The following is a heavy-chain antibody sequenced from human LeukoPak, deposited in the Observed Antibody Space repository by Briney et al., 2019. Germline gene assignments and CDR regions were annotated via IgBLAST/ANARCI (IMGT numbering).Heavy chain of an antibody. J-gene: IGHJ5*02. CDR3: ARWLLAARPGWFDP. V-gene: IGHV4-59*12. CDR2: IYYSGST. Sequence: PSETLSLTCTVSGGSISSYHWSWIRQPPGKGLEWIGYIYYSGSTNYNPSLKSRVTISVDTSKNQFSLKLSSVTAADTAVYYCARWLLAARPGWFDPWGQGTLVTVSS. D-gene: IGHD6-6*01. CDR1: GGSISSYH.